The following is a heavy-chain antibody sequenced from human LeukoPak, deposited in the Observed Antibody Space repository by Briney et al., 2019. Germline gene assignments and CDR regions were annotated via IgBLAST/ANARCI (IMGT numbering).Heavy chain of an antibody. CDR1: GFRFSNDA. D-gene: IGHD6-19*01. J-gene: IGHJ1*01. CDR2: ISGSGTIT. CDR3: ATPYSSAWYTY. Sequence: GGSLRLSCAASGFRFSNDAMSWVRQPPGKGLEWVSVISGSGTITYHADSVKGRFTISRDNSKNTLNLQMNSLRAEDTALYYCATPYSSAWYTYWGQGTLVTVSS. V-gene: IGHV3-23*01.